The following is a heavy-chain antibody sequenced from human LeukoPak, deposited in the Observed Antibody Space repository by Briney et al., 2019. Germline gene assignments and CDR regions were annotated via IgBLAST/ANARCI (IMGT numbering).Heavy chain of an antibody. Sequence: SETLSLTCTVSGGSISSYYWSWIRQPAGKGLEWIGRIYTSGSTNYNPSLKSRVTMSVDTSKNQFSLKLSSVTAADTAVYYCASAITMVRGAHMDVWGKGTTVTISS. V-gene: IGHV4-4*07. J-gene: IGHJ6*03. CDR2: IYTSGST. CDR3: ASAITMVRGAHMDV. D-gene: IGHD3-10*01. CDR1: GGSISSYY.